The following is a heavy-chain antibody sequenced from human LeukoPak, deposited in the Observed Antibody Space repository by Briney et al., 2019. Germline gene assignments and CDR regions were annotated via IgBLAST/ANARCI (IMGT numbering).Heavy chain of an antibody. D-gene: IGHD3-9*01. Sequence: GGSLRLSCAASGFTFSSYAMSWVRQAPGKGLEWVSAISGSGGSTYYADSVKGRFTISRDNSKNTLYLQMNSLRAEDTAVYYCAKDDGDIFTGSDAFDIWGQGTMVTVSS. J-gene: IGHJ3*02. CDR1: GFTFSSYA. V-gene: IGHV3-23*01. CDR3: AKDDGDIFTGSDAFDI. CDR2: ISGSGGST.